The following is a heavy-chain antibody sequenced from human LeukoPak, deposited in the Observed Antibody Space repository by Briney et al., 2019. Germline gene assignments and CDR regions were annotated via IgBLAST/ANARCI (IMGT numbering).Heavy chain of an antibody. D-gene: IGHD2-15*01. Sequence: GGSLRLSCAASGFTFSSYAITWVRQAPGKGLEWVSSISSSSYIYYADSVKGRFTISRDNAKNSLYLQMNSLRAEDTAVYYCARGWSADYFDYWGQGILVTVSS. J-gene: IGHJ4*02. CDR1: GFTFSSYA. CDR2: ISSSSYI. CDR3: ARGWSADYFDY. V-gene: IGHV3-21*06.